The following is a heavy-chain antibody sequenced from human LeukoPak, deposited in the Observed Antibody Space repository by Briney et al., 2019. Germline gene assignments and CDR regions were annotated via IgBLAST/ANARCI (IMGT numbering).Heavy chain of an antibody. D-gene: IGHD3-3*01. Sequence: PSETLSLTCSLSGGSISSGSYYWRWIRQPAGKGLEGIGRIYTGGSTNYNPSLKSRVTISVDTSKNQFSLKLSSVTAADTAVYYCARDVTIFGVERYNWFDPWGQGTLVTVSS. V-gene: IGHV4-61*02. CDR3: ARDVTIFGVERYNWFDP. J-gene: IGHJ5*02. CDR2: IYTGGST. CDR1: GGSISSGSYY.